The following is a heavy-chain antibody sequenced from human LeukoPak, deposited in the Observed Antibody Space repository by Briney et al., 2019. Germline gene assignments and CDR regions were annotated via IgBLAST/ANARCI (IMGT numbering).Heavy chain of an antibody. J-gene: IGHJ3*02. CDR3: AKGLEYCSGGSCYEVLPRDAFDI. CDR2: ISWNSGSI. CDR1: GFTFGDYA. Sequence: GRSLRLSCAASGFTFGDYAVHWVRQAPGKGLEWVSGISWNSGSIGYADSVKGRFTISRDNAKNSLYLQMNSLRAEDTALYYCAKGLEYCSGGSCYEVLPRDAFDIWGQGTMVTVSS. D-gene: IGHD2-15*01. V-gene: IGHV3-9*01.